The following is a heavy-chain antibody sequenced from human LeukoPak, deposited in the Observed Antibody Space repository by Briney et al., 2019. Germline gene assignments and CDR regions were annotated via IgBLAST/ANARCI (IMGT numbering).Heavy chain of an antibody. Sequence: GGSLRLSCAASGFTFTNYAMTWVRQAPGKGLVWVSRINSDGSRTNYADSVKGRFTISRDNAKKTLYMQMNSLRAEDTAVYYCAREALIAADDFDCWGQGTLVTVSS. CDR1: GFTFTNYA. J-gene: IGHJ4*02. CDR3: AREALIAADDFDC. V-gene: IGHV3-74*01. D-gene: IGHD6-6*01. CDR2: INSDGSRT.